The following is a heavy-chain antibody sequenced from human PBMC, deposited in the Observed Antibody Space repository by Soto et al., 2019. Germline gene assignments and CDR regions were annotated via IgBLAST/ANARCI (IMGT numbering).Heavy chain of an antibody. J-gene: IGHJ5*02. D-gene: IGHD3-16*01. CDR2: INPSGTIT. CDR1: GFPFSHYW. V-gene: IGHV3-74*01. CDR3: TSDTFGLRDT. Sequence: MQMVESGGGSVQPGGSRRLSVAASGFPFSHYWMHWVRQTPGKGLVWVSRINPSGTITNYADSVEGRFTIPRDNADSDLFLQMNRLSAEDTTIYCCTSDTFGLRDTWGQGTLVTVYS.